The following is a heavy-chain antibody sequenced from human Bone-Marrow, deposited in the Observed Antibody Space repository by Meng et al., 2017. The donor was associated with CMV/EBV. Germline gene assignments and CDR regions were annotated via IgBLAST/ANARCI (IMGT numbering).Heavy chain of an antibody. CDR2: IYYSGST. CDR1: GGSISSYY. D-gene: IGHD6-6*01. V-gene: IGHV4-59*01. CDR3: ARSLEYSSSLLAY. Sequence: SETLSLTCTVSGGSISSYYWSWVRQPPGKGLERIGYIYYSGSTNYNPSLKSRVTISVDTSKNQFSLKLSSVTAADTAMYYCARSLEYSSSLLAYWGQGTLVTVSS. J-gene: IGHJ4*02.